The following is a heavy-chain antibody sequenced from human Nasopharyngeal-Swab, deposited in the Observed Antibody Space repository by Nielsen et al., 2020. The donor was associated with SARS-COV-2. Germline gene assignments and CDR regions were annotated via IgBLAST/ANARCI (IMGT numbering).Heavy chain of an antibody. CDR2: ISSSGSTI. Sequence: WIRQPPGKGLEWVSYISSSGSTIYYADSVKGRFTISRDNAKNSLYLQMNSLRAEDTAVYYCARGRRPLDYWGQGTLVTVSS. V-gene: IGHV3-48*03. CDR3: ARGRRPLDY. J-gene: IGHJ4*02.